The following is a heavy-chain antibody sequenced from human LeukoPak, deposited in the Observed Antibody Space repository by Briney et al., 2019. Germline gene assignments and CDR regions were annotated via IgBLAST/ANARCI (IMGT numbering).Heavy chain of an antibody. D-gene: IGHD6-13*01. J-gene: IGHJ4*02. CDR3: ARRIYSRPYYFDY. Sequence: SETLSLTCAVYGGSFSGYYWSWIRQPPGKGLEWIGEINHSGSTNYNPSLKSRVTISVDTSKNQFSLKLSSVTAADTAVYYCARRIYSRPYYFDYWGQGTLVTVSS. CDR2: INHSGST. V-gene: IGHV4-34*01. CDR1: GGSFSGYY.